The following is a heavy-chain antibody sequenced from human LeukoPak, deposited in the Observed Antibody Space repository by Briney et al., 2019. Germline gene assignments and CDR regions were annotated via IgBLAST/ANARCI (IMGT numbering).Heavy chain of an antibody. D-gene: IGHD6-6*01. CDR1: GYSISSGYY. Sequence: SETLSLTCAVSGYSISSGYYWGWIRQPPGKGLEWIGSIYHSGSTYYNPSLKSRVTISVDTSKNQFSLKLSSVTATDTAVYYCARRSSIAARPFDYWGQGTLVTVSS. CDR3: ARRSSIAARPFDY. CDR2: IYHSGST. V-gene: IGHV4-38-2*01. J-gene: IGHJ4*02.